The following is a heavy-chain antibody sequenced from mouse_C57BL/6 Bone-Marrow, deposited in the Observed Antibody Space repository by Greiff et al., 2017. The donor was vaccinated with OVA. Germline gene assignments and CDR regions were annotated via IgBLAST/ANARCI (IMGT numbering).Heavy chain of an antibody. D-gene: IGHD1-1*01. CDR3: ARVDYYGSSWGY. J-gene: IGHJ2*01. CDR1: GFTFSSYA. Sequence: EVHLVESGGGLVKPGGSLKLSCAASGFTFSSYAMSWVRQTPEKRLEWVATISDGGSYTYYPDNVKGRFTISRDNAKNNLYLQMSHLKSEDTAMYYCARVDYYGSSWGYWGQGTTLTVSS. CDR2: ISDGGSYT. V-gene: IGHV5-4*01.